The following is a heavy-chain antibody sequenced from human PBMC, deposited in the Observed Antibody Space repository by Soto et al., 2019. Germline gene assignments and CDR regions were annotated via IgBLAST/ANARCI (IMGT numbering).Heavy chain of an antibody. V-gene: IGHV3-30-3*01. CDR3: ARDNLLWSGAGADAFDI. Sequence: QVQLVESGGGVVQPGRSLRLSCAASGFTFSSYAMHWVRQAPGKGLEWVAVISYDGSNKYYADSVKGRFTISRDNSKNALYLQMNSLRAEDTVVYYCARDNLLWSGAGADAFDIWGQGTMVPVSS. CDR1: GFTFSSYA. D-gene: IGHD3-10*01. J-gene: IGHJ3*02. CDR2: ISYDGSNK.